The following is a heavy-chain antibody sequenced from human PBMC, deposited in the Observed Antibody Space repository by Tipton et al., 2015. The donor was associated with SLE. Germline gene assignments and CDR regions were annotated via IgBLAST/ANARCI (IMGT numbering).Heavy chain of an antibody. Sequence: SLRLSCAASGFTFSSYGMHWVRQAPGKGLEWVAFIRYGGSNKYYADSVKGRFTISRDNSKNTLYLQMNSLRAEDTAVYYCAKDRYSSGWYGGFDYWGQGTLVTVSS. CDR2: IRYGGSNK. CDR1: GFTFSSYG. CDR3: AKDRYSSGWYGGFDY. J-gene: IGHJ4*02. V-gene: IGHV3-30*02. D-gene: IGHD6-19*01.